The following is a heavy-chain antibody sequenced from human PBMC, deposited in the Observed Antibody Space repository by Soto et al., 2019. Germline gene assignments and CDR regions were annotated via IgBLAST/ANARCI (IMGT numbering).Heavy chain of an antibody. Sequence: GGSLRLSCAASGFLFNNYDMNWVRQAPGKGLEWVSYISRSGSITYYADSLKGRFTVSRDNAENSLYLQMNSLSAEDPAIYHCGRVLKNKLLFCDNWGQETRFTVSS. CDR3: GRVLKNKLLFCDN. D-gene: IGHD2-2*01. CDR2: ISRSGSIT. CDR1: GFLFNNYD. V-gene: IGHV3-48*03. J-gene: IGHJ4*02.